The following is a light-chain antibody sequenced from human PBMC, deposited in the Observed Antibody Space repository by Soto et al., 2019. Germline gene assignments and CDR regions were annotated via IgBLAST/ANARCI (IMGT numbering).Light chain of an antibody. CDR1: QSLSTN. Sequence: EIVMTQSPATLSVSPGERATLSCRASQSLSTNLAWYQQKPGQAPRLLIYRASTRATGIPARFSGSGSGTEFTLTISSLQSEYFAVYYCHQYNNWPPWTFGPGTKVDIK. J-gene: IGKJ1*01. CDR3: HQYNNWPPWT. CDR2: RAS. V-gene: IGKV3-15*01.